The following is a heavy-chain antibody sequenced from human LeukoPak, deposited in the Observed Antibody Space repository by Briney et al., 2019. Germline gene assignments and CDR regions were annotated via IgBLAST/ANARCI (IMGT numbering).Heavy chain of an antibody. J-gene: IGHJ6*02. CDR2: IYYSGST. V-gene: IGHV4-59*08. D-gene: IGHD4-17*01. CDR3: ARQRDYYYYYGLDV. Sequence: SETLSLTCTVSGGSISSYYWSWIRQPPGKGLEWIGYIYYSGSTNYIPSLKSRVTISVDTSKNQFSLKLSSVTAADTAVYYCARQRDYYYYYGLDVWGQGTTVTVSS. CDR1: GGSISSYY.